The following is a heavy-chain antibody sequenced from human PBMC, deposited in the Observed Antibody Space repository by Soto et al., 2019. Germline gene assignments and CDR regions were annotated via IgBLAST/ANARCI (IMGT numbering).Heavy chain of an antibody. J-gene: IGHJ4*02. Sequence: QVPLQESGPGLVKPSETLSLTCTVSGASISSYYWSWIRQPPGKGLEWIGYIFYSGSTNYNPPLKSRVTISVERSKNQFSLKVSSVTAADTAVYFCARWVGSSRLDYWGQGTLVTVSS. CDR1: GASISSYY. CDR2: IFYSGST. D-gene: IGHD6-13*01. V-gene: IGHV4-59*08. CDR3: ARWVGSSRLDY.